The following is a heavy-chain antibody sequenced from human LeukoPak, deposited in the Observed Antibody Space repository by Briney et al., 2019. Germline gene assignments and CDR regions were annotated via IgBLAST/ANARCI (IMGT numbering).Heavy chain of an antibody. D-gene: IGHD6-13*01. CDR1: GYTFTGYY. J-gene: IGHJ4*02. V-gene: IGHV1-2*02. Sequence: ASVTVSCKASGYTFTGYYAHWVRQAPGQGLEWMGWISPNSGATRYEQKFQGRVTMTRDTSISTAYMELRWLRSDDTAVYYCARGIAEGGTSFDFWGQGTLVSVSS. CDR2: ISPNSGAT. CDR3: ARGIAEGGTSFDF.